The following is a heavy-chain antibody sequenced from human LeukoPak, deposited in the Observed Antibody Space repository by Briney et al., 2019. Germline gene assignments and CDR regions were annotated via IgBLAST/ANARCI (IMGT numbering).Heavy chain of an antibody. CDR1: GFTVSSNE. CDR2: ISGGST. CDR3: ARRPYSSSWYYFDY. V-gene: IGHV3-38-3*01. J-gene: IGHJ4*02. Sequence: PGGSLRLSCAASGFTVSSNEMSWVRQAPGKGLEWVSSISGGSTYYADSVKGRFTISRDNAKNSLYLQMSSLRVEDTAVYYCARRPYSSSWYYFDYWGQGTLVTVSS. D-gene: IGHD6-13*01.